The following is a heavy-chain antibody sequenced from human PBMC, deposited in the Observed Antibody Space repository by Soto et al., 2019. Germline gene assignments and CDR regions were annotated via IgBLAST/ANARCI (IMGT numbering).Heavy chain of an antibody. CDR2: ISYDGSNK. CDR3: ARGRFLEWFPLDY. J-gene: IGHJ4*02. V-gene: IGHV3-30-3*01. D-gene: IGHD3-3*01. Sequence: PGGSLRLSCAASGFTFSSYAMHWVRQAPGKGLEWVAVISYDGSNKYYADSVKGRFTISRDNSKNTLYLQMNSLRAEDTAVYYCARGRFLEWFPLDYWGQGTLVTVSS. CDR1: GFTFSSYA.